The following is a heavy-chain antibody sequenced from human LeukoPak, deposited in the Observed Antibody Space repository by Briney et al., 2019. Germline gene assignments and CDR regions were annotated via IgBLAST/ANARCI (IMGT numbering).Heavy chain of an antibody. Sequence: GGSLRLSCAASGFTFSSYGMNWVRQAPGKGLEWVSGISDSGVGTKHADSVKGRFTISRDNSKNTLYLQMNSLRAEDTAVYYCARTYYDILTGYNPYFDYWGQGILVTVSS. CDR3: ARTYYDILTGYNPYFDY. D-gene: IGHD3-9*01. CDR1: GFTFSSYG. V-gene: IGHV3-23*01. CDR2: ISDSGVGT. J-gene: IGHJ4*02.